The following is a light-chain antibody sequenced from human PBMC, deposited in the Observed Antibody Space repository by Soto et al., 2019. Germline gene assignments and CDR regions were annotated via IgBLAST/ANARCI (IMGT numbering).Light chain of an antibody. CDR1: SSDVGGYTY. V-gene: IGLV2-14*01. J-gene: IGLJ1*01. Sequence: SALTQPASVSGAAGQSITISCAGTSSDVGGYTYVSWYQQHPGKAPKPMIYDVSNRPSGVSNRFSGSKSGNTASLTISGLQAEDEADYYCTSYTSSSTPYVFGGGTKVTVL. CDR2: DVS. CDR3: TSYTSSSTPYV.